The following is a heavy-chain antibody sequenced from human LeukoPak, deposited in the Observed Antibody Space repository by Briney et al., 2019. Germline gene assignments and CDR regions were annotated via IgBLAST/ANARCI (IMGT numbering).Heavy chain of an antibody. CDR3: ARGDIVATISDY. J-gene: IGHJ4*02. D-gene: IGHD5-12*01. CDR2: IYHSGST. Sequence: SETLSLTCTVSGYSISSGYYWGWIRQPPGKGLEWIGSIYHSGSTYYNPSLKSRVTISVDTSKNQFSLKLSSVTAADTAVYYCARGDIVATISDYWGQGTLVTVSS. V-gene: IGHV4-38-2*02. CDR1: GYSISSGYY.